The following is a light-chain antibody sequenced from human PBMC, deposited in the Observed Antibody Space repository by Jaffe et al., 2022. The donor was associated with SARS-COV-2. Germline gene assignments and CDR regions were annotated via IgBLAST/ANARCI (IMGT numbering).Light chain of an antibody. CDR2: GAS. V-gene: IGKV3-20*01. Sequence: EIVLTQSPGTLSLSPGERATLSCRASESVSSNYLAWYQQKPGQAPRLLIYGASRRATGIPDRLSGIGSGTDFTLTISRLEPEDFAVYYCQQYSSSPYTFGQGTKLEIK. J-gene: IGKJ2*01. CDR1: ESVSSNY. CDR3: QQYSSSPYT.